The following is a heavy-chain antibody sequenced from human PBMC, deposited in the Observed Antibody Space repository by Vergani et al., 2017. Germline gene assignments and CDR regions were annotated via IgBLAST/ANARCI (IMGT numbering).Heavy chain of an antibody. V-gene: IGHV3-30*03. CDR1: GFTFSSYG. D-gene: IGHD3-10*01. CDR3: ASDGSGSPFYY. CDR2: ISYDGSNK. J-gene: IGHJ4*02. Sequence: QVQLVESGGGVVQPGRSLRLSCAASGFTFSSYGMHWVRQAPGKGLEWVAVISYDGSNKYYADSVKGRFTISRDNSKNTLYLQMNSLRAEDTAVYYCASDGSGSPFYYWGQGTLVTVSS.